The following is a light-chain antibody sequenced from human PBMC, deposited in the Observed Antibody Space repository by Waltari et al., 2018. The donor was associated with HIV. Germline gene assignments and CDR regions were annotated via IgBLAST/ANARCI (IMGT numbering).Light chain of an antibody. Sequence: QTVVTQEPSFSVSPGGTFTHPCGLRSCSVSTSYYPLRYQQTPGQAPRTLIYSTNTRSSGVPDRFSGSILGNKAALTITGAQADDESDYYCVLFMGNGIWVFGGGTKLTVL. CDR2: STN. V-gene: IGLV8-61*01. J-gene: IGLJ3*02. CDR3: VLFMGNGIWV. CDR1: SCSVSTSYY.